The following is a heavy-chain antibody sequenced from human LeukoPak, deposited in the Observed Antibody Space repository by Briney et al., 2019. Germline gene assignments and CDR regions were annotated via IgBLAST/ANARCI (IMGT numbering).Heavy chain of an antibody. D-gene: IGHD3-16*01. J-gene: IGHJ4*02. CDR2: IEQGGSEK. CDR1: GFTFSSYS. CDR3: ARDPNIWGGDY. Sequence: WGSLRLSCAASGFTFSSYSMNWVRQAPGKGLEWVANIEQGGSEKYYVDSVKGRFTISRDNAKNSLYLQMNSLRAEDTAVYYCARDPNIWGGDYWGQGTLVTVS. V-gene: IGHV3-7*01.